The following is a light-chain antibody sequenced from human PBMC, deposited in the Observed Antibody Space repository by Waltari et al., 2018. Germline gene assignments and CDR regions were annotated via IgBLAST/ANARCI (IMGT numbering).Light chain of an antibody. CDR2: GAS. V-gene: IGKV3-20*01. CDR3: QQYDSTPYT. Sequence: EIVLTQSPDTLSLSPGDRAALPCRASQSLSSSYLAWYQQNPGQAPRLLIYGASSRATGIPDRFSGSGSETDFTLTISRLEPEDFAVYYCQQYDSTPYTFGQGTKLEIK. CDR1: QSLSSSY. J-gene: IGKJ2*01.